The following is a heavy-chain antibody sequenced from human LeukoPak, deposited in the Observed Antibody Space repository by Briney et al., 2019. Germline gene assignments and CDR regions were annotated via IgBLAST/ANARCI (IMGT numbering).Heavy chain of an antibody. V-gene: IGHV3-21*01. CDR3: ARDSLDRALVRAFDI. CDR1: GFTFSSYS. CDR2: ISSSSSYI. D-gene: IGHD2-2*03. Sequence: GGSLRLSCAASGFTFSSYSMNWVRQAPGKGLEWVSSISSSSSYIYYADSVKGRFTISRDNAKNSLYLQMNSLRAEDTAVYYCARDSLDRALVRAFDIWGQGTMVTVSS. J-gene: IGHJ3*02.